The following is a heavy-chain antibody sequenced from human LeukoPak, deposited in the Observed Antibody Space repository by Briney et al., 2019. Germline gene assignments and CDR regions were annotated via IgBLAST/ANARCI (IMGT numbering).Heavy chain of an antibody. D-gene: IGHD2-21*02. Sequence: SVKVSCKASGGTFSSYAISWVRQAPGQGLEWMGGIIPIFGTANYAQKFQGRVTITTDESTSTAYMELSSLRSEVTAVYYCARGGHIVVVTAILPNYYFDYWGQGTLVTVSS. J-gene: IGHJ4*02. V-gene: IGHV1-69*05. CDR2: IIPIFGTA. CDR1: GGTFSSYA. CDR3: ARGGHIVVVTAILPNYYFDY.